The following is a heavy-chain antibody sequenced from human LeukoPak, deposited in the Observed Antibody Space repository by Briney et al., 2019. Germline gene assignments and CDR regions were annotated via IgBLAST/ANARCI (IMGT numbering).Heavy chain of an antibody. V-gene: IGHV4-4*07. CDR2: IYTSGST. CDR3: ASSHAAYDSSGYYGAFDY. CDR1: GGSISSYY. J-gene: IGHJ4*02. D-gene: IGHD3-22*01. Sequence: SETLSLTCTVSGGSISSYYWSWIRQPAGKGLEWIGRIYTSGSTNYNPSLKSRVTMSVDTSKNQFSLKLSSVTAADTAVYYCASSHAAYDSSGYYGAFDYWGQGTLVTVSS.